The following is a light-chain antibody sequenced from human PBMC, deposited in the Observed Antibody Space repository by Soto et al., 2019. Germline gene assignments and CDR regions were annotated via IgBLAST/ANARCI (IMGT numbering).Light chain of an antibody. Sequence: DIQMSQSPSFLSASVGDRVTITCRASQSITNYLNWYQHKPRKAPKLLIYSASTLQSGVPSRFSGSGSGTYFALTISSLHPEDFATYFCQQSHMLHFTFGPGTKVDIK. CDR2: SAS. V-gene: IGKV1-39*01. J-gene: IGKJ3*01. CDR3: QQSHMLHFT. CDR1: QSITNY.